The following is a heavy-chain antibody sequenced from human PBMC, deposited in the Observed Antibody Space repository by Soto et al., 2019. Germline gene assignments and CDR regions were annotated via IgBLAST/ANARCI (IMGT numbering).Heavy chain of an antibody. Sequence: WGSLRVSCSSSVFTFSSCARSWFRQAPGKWLEWVSAISGSGCSTYYADSVKVVFTISRDNPKKTLYLQMNSLRAEAKDVYYCPKDLSFGIPCFDPWGPGTLVTV. J-gene: IGHJ5*02. CDR1: VFTFSSCA. CDR3: PKDLSFGIPCFDP. CDR2: ISGSGCST. V-gene: IGHV3-23*01. D-gene: IGHD3-10*01.